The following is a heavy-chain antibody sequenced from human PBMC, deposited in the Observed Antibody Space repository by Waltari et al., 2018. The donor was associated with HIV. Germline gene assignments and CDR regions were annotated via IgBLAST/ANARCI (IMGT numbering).Heavy chain of an antibody. CDR3: TCPRWVSLPYYFAF. J-gene: IGHJ4*01. V-gene: IGHV3-49*03. CDR1: GFNFGDYA. Sequence: EVQLVESGGGLVQPGRSLRLSCTTSGFNFGDYAMSWFRQAPGKGPEWLGFIRTKTLGGTTEYAASVKGRFTISRDDSKSIAYLHMNNLKIEDTAVYYCTCPRWVSLPYYFAFWGQGTLVTVSS. D-gene: IGHD2-8*01. CDR2: IRTKTLGGTT.